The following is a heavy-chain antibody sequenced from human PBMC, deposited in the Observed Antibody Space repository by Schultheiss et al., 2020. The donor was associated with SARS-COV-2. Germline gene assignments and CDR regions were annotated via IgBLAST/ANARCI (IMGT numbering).Heavy chain of an antibody. J-gene: IGHJ5*02. Sequence: GGSLRLSCAASGFTFSSYAMHWVRQAPGKGLEWVAVISYDGSNKYYADSVKGRFTISRDNSKNTLYLQMNSLRAEDTAVYYCARVFESSSWSTSNWFDPWGQGTLVTVSS. CDR3: ARVFESSSWSTSNWFDP. CDR2: ISYDGSNK. CDR1: GFTFSSYA. V-gene: IGHV3-30*04. D-gene: IGHD6-13*01.